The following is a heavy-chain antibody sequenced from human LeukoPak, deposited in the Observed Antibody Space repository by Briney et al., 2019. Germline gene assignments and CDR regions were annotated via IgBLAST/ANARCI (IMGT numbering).Heavy chain of an antibody. CDR2: IYYSGST. J-gene: IGHJ4*02. V-gene: IGHV4-59*01. CDR3: ARDRFYGY. D-gene: IGHD2/OR15-2a*01. Sequence: SETLSPTCTVSGASISSYYWSWIRQPPGKGLEWIGYIYYSGSTNYNPSLKSRVTISVDTSKNQFSLKLSSVTAADTAMYYCARDRFYGYWGQGTLVTVSS. CDR1: GASISSYY.